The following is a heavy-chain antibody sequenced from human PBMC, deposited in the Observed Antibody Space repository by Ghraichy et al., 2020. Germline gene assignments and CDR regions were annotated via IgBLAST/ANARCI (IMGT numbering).Heavy chain of an antibody. D-gene: IGHD2-2*01. CDR3: ARGRYCSSTSCYYYYYMDV. Sequence: GSLRLSCAVYGGSFSGYYWSWIRQPPGKGLESIGEINHSGSTNYNPSLKSRVTISVDTSKNQFSLKLSSVTAADTAVYYCARGRYCSSTSCYYYYYMDVWGKGTTVTVSS. V-gene: IGHV4-34*01. CDR2: INHSGST. J-gene: IGHJ6*03. CDR1: GGSFSGYY.